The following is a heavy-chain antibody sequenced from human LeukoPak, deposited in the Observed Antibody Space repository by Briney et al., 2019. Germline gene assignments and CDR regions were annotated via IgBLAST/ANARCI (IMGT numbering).Heavy chain of an antibody. CDR1: GFTFSSYA. Sequence: PGGSLRLSCAASGFTFSSYAMSWVRQAPGKGLEWVSAIRGSGGSTYYADSVKGRFTISRDNSKNTLYLQMNSLRAEDTAVYYSAKAWHAGDYFDYWGQGTLVTVSS. D-gene: IGHD7-27*01. J-gene: IGHJ4*02. CDR3: AKAWHAGDYFDY. V-gene: IGHV3-23*01. CDR2: IRGSGGST.